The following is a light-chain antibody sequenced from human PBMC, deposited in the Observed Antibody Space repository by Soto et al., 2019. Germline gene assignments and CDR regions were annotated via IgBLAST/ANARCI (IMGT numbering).Light chain of an antibody. CDR3: SSYTSSSTLVV. Sequence: QSALTQPASVSGSPGQSITISCTGTSSDVGGYKYVSWYQKHPDKAPKLIIYEVSNRPSGVSNRFSGSKSGNTASLTISGLQAEDEADYYCSSYTSSSTLVVFGGGTQLTVL. CDR2: EVS. V-gene: IGLV2-14*01. CDR1: SSDVGGYKY. J-gene: IGLJ2*01.